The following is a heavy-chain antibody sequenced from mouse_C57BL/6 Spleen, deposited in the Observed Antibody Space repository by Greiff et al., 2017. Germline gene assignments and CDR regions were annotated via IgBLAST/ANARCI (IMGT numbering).Heavy chain of an antibody. CDR2: IWSGGST. V-gene: IGHV2-2*01. J-gene: IGHJ4*01. Sequence: VQLQQSGPGLVQPSQSLSITCTVSGFSLTSYGVHWVRQSPGKGLEWLGVIWSGGSTDYNAAFISRLSICKDNSKSQVFLKMNSLQADDTAIYYCARNVDYDSDKGQGYAMDYWGQGTSVTVSS. D-gene: IGHD2-4*01. CDR1: GFSLTSYG. CDR3: ARNVDYDSDKGQGYAMDY.